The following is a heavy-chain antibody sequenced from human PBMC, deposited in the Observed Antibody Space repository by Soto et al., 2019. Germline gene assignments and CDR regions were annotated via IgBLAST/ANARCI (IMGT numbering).Heavy chain of an antibody. CDR1: GFTFSSYA. CDR2: ISGSGGST. D-gene: IGHD3-22*01. V-gene: IGHV3-23*01. CDR3: AKVGYYDSSDYYHAGGSGDFDY. J-gene: IGHJ4*02. Sequence: GGSLRLSCAASGFTFSSYAMSWVRQAPGKGLEWVSAISGSGGSTYYADSVKGRFTISRDNSKNTLYLQMNSLRAEDTAVYYCAKVGYYDSSDYYHAGGSGDFDYWGQGTLVTVSS.